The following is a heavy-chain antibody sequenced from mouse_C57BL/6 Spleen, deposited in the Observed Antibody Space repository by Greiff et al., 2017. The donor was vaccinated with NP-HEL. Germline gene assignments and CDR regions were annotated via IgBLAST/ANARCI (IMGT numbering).Heavy chain of an antibody. D-gene: IGHD4-1*01. V-gene: IGHV1-59*01. Sequence: VKLQQPGAELVRPGTSVKLSCKASGYTFTSYWMHWVKQRPGQGLEWIGVIDPSDSYTNYNQKFKGKATLTVDTSSSTAYMQLSSLTSEDSAVYYCARGELGRPWFAYWGQGTLVTVSA. CDR3: ARGELGRPWFAY. CDR1: GYTFTSYW. J-gene: IGHJ3*01. CDR2: IDPSDSYT.